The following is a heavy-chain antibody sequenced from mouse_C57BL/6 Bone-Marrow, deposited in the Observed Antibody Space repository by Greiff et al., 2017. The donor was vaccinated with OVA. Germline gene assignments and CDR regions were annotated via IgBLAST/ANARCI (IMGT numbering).Heavy chain of an antibody. CDR2: ISNLAYSI. CDR1: GFTFSDYG. V-gene: IGHV5-15*01. CDR3: ARRGLLRWYFDV. Sequence: EVQLVESGGGLVQPGGSLKLSCAASGFTFSDYGMAWVRQAPRKGPEWVAFISNLAYSIYYADTVTGRFTISRENAKNTLYLEMSSLRSEDTAMYYCARRGLLRWYFDVWGTGTTVTVSS. J-gene: IGHJ1*03. D-gene: IGHD1-1*01.